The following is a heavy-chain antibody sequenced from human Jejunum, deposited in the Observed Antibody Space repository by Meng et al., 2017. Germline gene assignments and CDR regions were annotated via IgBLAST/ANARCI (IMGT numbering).Heavy chain of an antibody. CDR3: SGVARGREFNIDH. J-gene: IGHJ4*02. V-gene: IGHV3-21*01. CDR1: GFTFSIYT. D-gene: IGHD3-10*01. CDR2: ISSSNYI. Sequence: GESLKISCAASGFTFSIYTMNWVRQAPGKGLEWVSSISSSNYIYYADSIQGRFTISRDNAKNSLFLQMNSLRAEDNAGFYCSGVARGREFNIDHWGQGTLVTVSS.